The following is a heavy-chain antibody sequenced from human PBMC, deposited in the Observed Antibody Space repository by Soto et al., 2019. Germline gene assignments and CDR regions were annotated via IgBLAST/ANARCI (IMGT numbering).Heavy chain of an antibody. CDR3: ARGIAGSVYGMDV. J-gene: IGHJ6*02. CDR1: GFTFSSYA. V-gene: IGHV3-64*01. CDR2: ISSNGGST. Sequence: EVQLVESGGGLVQPGGSLRLSCAASGFTFSSYAMHWVRQAPGKGLEYVSAISSNGGSTYYANSVKGRFTISRDNSKNTLYLQMGSVRAEDMAVYYCARGIAGSVYGMDVWGQGTTVTVSS. D-gene: IGHD2-15*01.